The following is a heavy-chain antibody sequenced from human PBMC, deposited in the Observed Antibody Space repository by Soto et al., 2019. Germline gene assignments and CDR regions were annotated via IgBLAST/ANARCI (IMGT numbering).Heavy chain of an antibody. CDR1: GVTFSNYA. D-gene: IGHD3-10*01. V-gene: IGHV3-23*01. Sequence: GGSLRLSCTVSGVTFSNYAMNWVRQAPGKGLEWVSSLSGSGGTTYYADSVKGRFIISRDNSKNTLYLLMNSLRAEDTALYYCAKQRADYGSGADTFYFDSWGQGALVTVS. CDR2: LSGSGGTT. J-gene: IGHJ4*02. CDR3: AKQRADYGSGADTFYFDS.